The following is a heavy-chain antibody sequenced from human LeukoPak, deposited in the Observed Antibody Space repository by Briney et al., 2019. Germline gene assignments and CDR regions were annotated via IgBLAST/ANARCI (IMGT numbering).Heavy chain of an antibody. D-gene: IGHD3-22*01. Sequence: GGSLRLSCAASGLTFSSYWMHWVRQAPGKGLVWVSRINSDGSGTIYADSVQGRFTISRDNAKNTLYLQMNSLRAEDTAVYYCACDRDYYDSSGYYNYWGQGTLVTVSS. CDR1: GLTFSSYW. CDR2: INSDGSGT. J-gene: IGHJ4*02. CDR3: ACDRDYYDSSGYYNY. V-gene: IGHV3-74*01.